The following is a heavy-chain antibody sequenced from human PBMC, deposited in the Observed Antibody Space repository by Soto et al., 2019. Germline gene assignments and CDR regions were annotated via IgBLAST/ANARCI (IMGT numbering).Heavy chain of an antibody. D-gene: IGHD2-2*01. Sequence: GGSLRLSCAASGFTFSSYAMSWVRQAPGKGLEWVSAISGSGGSIYYADSVKGRFTISRDNSKNTLYLQMNSLRAEDTAVYYCAKSGGSTSCKDVWGQGTTVTVSS. CDR2: ISGSGGSI. J-gene: IGHJ6*02. CDR3: AKSGGSTSCKDV. CDR1: GFTFSSYA. V-gene: IGHV3-23*01.